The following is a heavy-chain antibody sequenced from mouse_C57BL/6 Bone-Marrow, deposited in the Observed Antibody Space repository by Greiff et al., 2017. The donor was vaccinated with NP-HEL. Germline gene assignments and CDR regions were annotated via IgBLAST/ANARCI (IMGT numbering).Heavy chain of an antibody. V-gene: IGHV3-6*01. CDR2: ISYDGSN. Sequence: EVQRVESGPGLVKPSQSLSLTCSVTGYSITSGYYWNWIRQFPGNKLEWMGYISYDGSNNYNPSLKNRISITRDTSKNQFFLKLNSVTTEDTATYYCARLGYYYAMDYWGQGTSVTVSS. CDR1: GYSITSGYY. CDR3: ARLGYYYAMDY. J-gene: IGHJ4*01.